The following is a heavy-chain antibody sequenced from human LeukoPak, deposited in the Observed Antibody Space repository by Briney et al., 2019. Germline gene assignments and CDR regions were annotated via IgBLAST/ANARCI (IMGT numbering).Heavy chain of an antibody. J-gene: IGHJ4*02. CDR2: LVYDERI. CDR1: GFPFSSYG. V-gene: IGHV3-33*01. CDR3: ARDLSAAFDS. Sequence: GGSLRLSCAASGFPFSSYGMHWVRQAPGKGLERVARLVYDERIDYANSVKGRFSISRDNSKNTLFLDMSDLRVEDTAVYYCARDLSAAFDSWGQGVLVTVSS. D-gene: IGHD6-19*01.